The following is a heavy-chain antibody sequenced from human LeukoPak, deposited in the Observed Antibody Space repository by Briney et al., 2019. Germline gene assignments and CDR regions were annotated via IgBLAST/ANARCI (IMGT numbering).Heavy chain of an antibody. V-gene: IGHV3-30*18. Sequence: GGSLRLSCAASGFTFSSYGMHWVRQAPGKGLEWVAVISYDGSNKYYADSVKGRFNISRDNSKNTLYLQMNSLRAEDTAVYNCAKDLAVAGTGGNAFDIWGPGTMVTVSS. CDR3: AKDLAVAGTGGNAFDI. CDR1: GFTFSSYG. D-gene: IGHD6-19*01. CDR2: ISYDGSNK. J-gene: IGHJ3*02.